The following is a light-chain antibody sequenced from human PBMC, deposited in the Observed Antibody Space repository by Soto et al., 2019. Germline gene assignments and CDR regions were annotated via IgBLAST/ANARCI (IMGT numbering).Light chain of an antibody. J-gene: IGLJ2*01. V-gene: IGLV1-44*01. CDR1: SSNIGSST. Sequence: QSVLTQPPSASGTPGQRVTISCSGSSSNIGSSTVNWYQQLPGTAPKLLIYSSNQRPSGVPDRFSGSKSGTSASLAISGLQSEDEADYYCATWDDSLKGVLFGGGTKPTVL. CDR3: ATWDDSLKGVL. CDR2: SSN.